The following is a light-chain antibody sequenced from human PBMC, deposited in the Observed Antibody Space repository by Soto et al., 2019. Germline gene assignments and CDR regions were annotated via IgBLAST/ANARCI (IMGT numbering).Light chain of an antibody. J-gene: IGKJ3*01. CDR2: GAS. CDR3: LQYNNWPFT. CDR1: QSVTSN. Sequence: EIVMTQSPATLSVSPGERATLSCRASQSVTSNLAWYQQKPGQAPRLLIYGASTRATGIPARFSGSGSGTAFTLTISSLQSEDFAVYYCLQYNNWPFTFGPGTKVDIK. V-gene: IGKV3-15*01.